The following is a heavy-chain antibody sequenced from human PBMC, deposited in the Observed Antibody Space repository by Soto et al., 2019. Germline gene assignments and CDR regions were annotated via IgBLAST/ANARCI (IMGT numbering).Heavy chain of an antibody. CDR2: INHSGST. CDR3: ARRDPAYVY. V-gene: IGHV4-34*01. CDR1: GGSFSGYY. D-gene: IGHD3-16*01. Sequence: QVQLQQWGAGLLKPSETLSLTCAVYGGSFSGYYWSWIRQPPGKGLEWIWEINHSGSTNYNPSLKCRVTISVDTSKNQFSLKLSSVTAADTAVYYCARRDPAYVYWGQGTLVTVSS. J-gene: IGHJ4*02.